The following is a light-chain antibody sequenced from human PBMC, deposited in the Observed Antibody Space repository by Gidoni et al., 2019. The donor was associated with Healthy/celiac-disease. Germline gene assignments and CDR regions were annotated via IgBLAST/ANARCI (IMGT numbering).Light chain of an antibody. CDR1: QSISSY. CDR3: QQSYSTPSCS. CDR2: AAS. J-gene: IGKJ2*04. Sequence: DIQMTQSPSSLSASVGDRVTITCRASQSISSYLNWYQQKPGKAPKLLIYAASSLQSGVPSRFSGSESGTDFTLTISSLQPEDFATYYCQQSYSTPSCSFGQGTKLEIK. V-gene: IGKV1-39*01.